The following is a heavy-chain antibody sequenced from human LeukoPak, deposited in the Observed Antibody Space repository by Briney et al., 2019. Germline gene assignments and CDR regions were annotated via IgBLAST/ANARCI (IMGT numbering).Heavy chain of an antibody. V-gene: IGHV4-34*01. CDR3: ARGTRYYYDSSGQADYFDY. D-gene: IGHD3-22*01. Sequence: SETLSLTCAVYGGSFSGYYWSWIRQPPGKGLEWIGEINHSGSTNYNPSLKSRVTISVDTSKNQFSLKLSSVTAADTAVYYCARGTRYYYDSSGQADYFDYWGQGTLVTVSS. J-gene: IGHJ4*02. CDR2: INHSGST. CDR1: GGSFSGYY.